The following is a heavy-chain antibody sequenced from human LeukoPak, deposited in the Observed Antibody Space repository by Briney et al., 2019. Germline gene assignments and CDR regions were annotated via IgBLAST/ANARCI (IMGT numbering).Heavy chain of an antibody. CDR1: GFTFSRYE. CDR2: ISSSGTTI. V-gene: IGHV3-48*03. Sequence: PGGSLRPSCAASGFTFSRYEMNWVRQAPGKGLEWVSYISSSGTTIYYADSVKGRFTISRDNAKNSLFLLMNSLRPEDTAVYYCAPYGDFFDYWGQGTLVTVSS. J-gene: IGHJ4*02. D-gene: IGHD4-17*01. CDR3: APYGDFFDY.